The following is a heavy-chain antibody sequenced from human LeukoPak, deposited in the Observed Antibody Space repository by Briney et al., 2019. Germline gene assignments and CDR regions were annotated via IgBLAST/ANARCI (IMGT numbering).Heavy chain of an antibody. CDR3: ARSYLRITIFGVVNDAFDI. CDR1: GYTFTSYD. Sequence: ASVKVSCKASGYTFTSYDINWVRQATGQGLEWMGWINPNSGGTNYAQKFQGRVTMTRDTSISTAYMELSRLRSDDTAVYYCARSYLRITIFGVVNDAFDIWGQGTMVTVSS. J-gene: IGHJ3*02. D-gene: IGHD3-3*01. V-gene: IGHV1-2*02. CDR2: INPNSGGT.